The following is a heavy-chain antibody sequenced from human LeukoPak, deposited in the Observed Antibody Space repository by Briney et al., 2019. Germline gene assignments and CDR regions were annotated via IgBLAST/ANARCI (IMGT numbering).Heavy chain of an antibody. D-gene: IGHD3-3*01. J-gene: IGHJ6*02. CDR2: IYHSGST. CDR1: GGSISSSNW. V-gene: IGHV4-4*02. CDR3: ASTHYDFWSGQYYYYGMDV. Sequence: PSGTLSLTCAVSGGSISSSNWWSWVRQPPGKGLEWIGEIYHSGSTNYNPSPKSRVTISVDKSKNQFSLKLSSVTAADTAVYYCASTHYDFWSGQYYYYGMDVWGQGTTVTVSS.